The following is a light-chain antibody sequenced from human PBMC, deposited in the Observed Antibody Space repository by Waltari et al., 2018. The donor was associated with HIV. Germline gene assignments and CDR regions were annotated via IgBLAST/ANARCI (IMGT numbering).Light chain of an antibody. Sequence: DIMLSQSPLPLSVHRGDPASISCRSTQTLLHSNRYNYLDLYQQKPGPSPQLLIYLCTSRASGVSDRFSGSGSGTDFSLEISRVVSDDVGLYYCVQGLQTPPICTFGQGTRLEI. CDR1: QTLLHSNRYNY. J-gene: IGKJ2*02. V-gene: IGKV2-28*01. CDR2: LCT. CDR3: VQGLQTPPICT.